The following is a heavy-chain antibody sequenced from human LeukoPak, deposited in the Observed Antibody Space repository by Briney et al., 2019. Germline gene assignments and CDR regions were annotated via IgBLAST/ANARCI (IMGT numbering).Heavy chain of an antibody. V-gene: IGHV3-23*01. Sequence: GGSLRLSCVASGFTFSRYAMDWVRQAPGKGLEWVSAISTDGTRTFYADSVKGRFTISRDNSKDTLHLHMNSLRAEDTAVYYCARFTIIAARRIDYFDYWGQGALVTVSS. CDR3: ARFTIIAARRIDYFDY. CDR2: ISTDGTRT. CDR1: GFTFSRYA. D-gene: IGHD6-6*01. J-gene: IGHJ4*02.